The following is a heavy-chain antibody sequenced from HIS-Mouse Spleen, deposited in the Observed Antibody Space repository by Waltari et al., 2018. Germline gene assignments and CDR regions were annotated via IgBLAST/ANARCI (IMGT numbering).Heavy chain of an antibody. V-gene: IGHV4-31*03. Sequence: QVQLQELGPGLVKPSQTLSLTCTVSGGSISSGGYYWSWIRQHPGKGLEWIGYIYYSGRTYCNPPLKSRVTISVDTSKNQFSLKLSSVTAADTAVYYCARSPYYDFWSGYSDNWFDPWGQGTLVTVSS. CDR2: IYYSGRT. CDR1: GGSISSGGYY. CDR3: ARSPYYDFWSGYSDNWFDP. D-gene: IGHD3-3*01. J-gene: IGHJ5*02.